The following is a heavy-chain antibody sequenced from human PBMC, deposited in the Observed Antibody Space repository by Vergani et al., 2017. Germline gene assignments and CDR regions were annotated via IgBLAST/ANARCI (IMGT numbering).Heavy chain of an antibody. CDR1: GGSFSGYY. V-gene: IGHV4-34*01. CDR3: ARRGALLWFGESTNWFDP. Sequence: QVQLQQWGAGLLKHSETLSLTCAVYGGSFSGYYWSWIRQPPGKGLEWIGEINHSGSTNYNPSLKSRVTISVDTSKNQFSLKLSSVTAADTAVYYCARRGALLWFGESTNWFDPWGQGTLVTVSS. CDR2: INHSGST. J-gene: IGHJ5*02. D-gene: IGHD3-10*01.